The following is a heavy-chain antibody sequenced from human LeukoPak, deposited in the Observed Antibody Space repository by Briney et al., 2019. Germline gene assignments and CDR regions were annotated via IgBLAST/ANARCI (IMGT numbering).Heavy chain of an antibody. V-gene: IGHV1-24*01. J-gene: IGHJ4*02. CDR2: FDPEDGET. Sequence: ASVKVSCKFSGYTLTELSMHWVRQPPGKGLEWMGGFDPEDGETIYAQKFQGRVTMTEDTSTDTAYMELSSLRSEDTAVYYCATLSITMVRGALDYWGQGTLVTVSS. CDR3: ATLSITMVRGALDY. D-gene: IGHD3-10*01. CDR1: GYTLTELS.